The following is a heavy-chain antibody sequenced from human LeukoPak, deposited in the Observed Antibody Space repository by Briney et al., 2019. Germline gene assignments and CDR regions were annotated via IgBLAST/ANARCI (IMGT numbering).Heavy chain of an antibody. J-gene: IGHJ4*02. CDR1: GFTFSSYA. CDR2: INRDGSST. D-gene: IGHD5-18*01. CDR3: ARGGGYSYGSFDY. Sequence: GGSLRLSCAASGFTFSSYAMSWVRQAPGKGLVWVSRINRDGSSTSYADSVKGRFTISRDNAKNTLYLQMNSLRAEDTAVYYCARGGGYSYGSFDYWGQGTLVTVSS. V-gene: IGHV3-74*01.